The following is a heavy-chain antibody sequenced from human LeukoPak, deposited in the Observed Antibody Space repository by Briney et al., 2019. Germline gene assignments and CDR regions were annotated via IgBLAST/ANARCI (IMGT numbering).Heavy chain of an antibody. V-gene: IGHV4-59*01. Sequence: SETLSLTCTVSGVSITSYYWSWIRQPPGEGLEWIGYIYHSGSTNYNPSLKSRVTISVDTYKNQFSLKLSSVPAADTAVYYCARGRYAYGGAVGDYLDYWGQGTLVTVSS. CDR1: GVSITSYY. J-gene: IGHJ4*02. CDR2: IYHSGST. CDR3: ARGRYAYGGAVGDYLDY. D-gene: IGHD3-10*01.